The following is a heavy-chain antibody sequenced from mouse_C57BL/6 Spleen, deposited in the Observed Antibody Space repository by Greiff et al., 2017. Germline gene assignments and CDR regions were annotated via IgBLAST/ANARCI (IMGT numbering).Heavy chain of an antibody. CDR3: AREDGYRTGAMDY. V-gene: IGHV1-64*01. D-gene: IGHD2-3*01. CDR2: IHPNSRST. Sequence: VQLQQPGAELVQPGASVTLSCTASGYTFTSYWMHWVKQRPGQALEWIGMIHPNSRSTNYNEKFTSKATLTVDKSSSTAYMQLSSLTSEDSAVYDCAREDGYRTGAMDYWGQGTSVTVSS. CDR1: GYTFTSYW. J-gene: IGHJ4*01.